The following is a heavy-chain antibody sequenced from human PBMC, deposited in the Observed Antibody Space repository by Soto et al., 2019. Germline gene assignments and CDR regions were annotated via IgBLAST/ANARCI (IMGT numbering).Heavy chain of an antibody. D-gene: IGHD3-3*01. CDR2: IYHSGST. CDR3: ARVTVYYDFWSGSLYYYYYYMDV. Sequence: QVQLQESGPGLVKPSGTLSLTCAVSSGSISSSNWWSWVRQPPGKGLEWIGEIYHSGSTNYNPSLKRRVTISVDKSKNQFSLKLSSVTAADTAVYYCARVTVYYDFWSGSLYYYYYYMDVWGKGTTVTVSS. V-gene: IGHV4-4*02. CDR1: SGSISSSNW. J-gene: IGHJ6*03.